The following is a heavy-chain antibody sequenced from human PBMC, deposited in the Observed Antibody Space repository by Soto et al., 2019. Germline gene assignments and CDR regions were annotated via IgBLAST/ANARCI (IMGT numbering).Heavy chain of an antibody. J-gene: IGHJ6*02. Sequence: PGESVKISCKGSGYSFPTFWIGWVRQMPGKGLEWMGVIYPGDSDTRYSPSFQGQVTMSADRSISAAYLQWTSLKASDTAIYYCARSGRNAYYNMDVWGQGTTVTVSS. CDR3: ARSGRNAYYNMDV. V-gene: IGHV5-51*01. D-gene: IGHD3-16*01. CDR2: IYPGDSDT. CDR1: GYSFPTFW.